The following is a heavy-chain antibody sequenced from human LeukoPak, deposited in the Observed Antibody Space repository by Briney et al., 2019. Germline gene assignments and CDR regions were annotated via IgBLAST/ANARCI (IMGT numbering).Heavy chain of an antibody. CDR2: FDPEDGET. Sequence: ASVKVSCKVSGYTLTELSMHWVRQAPGKGLEWMGGFDPEDGETIYAQKFQGRVTMAEDTSTDTAYMELSSLRSEDTAVYYCATGGITILGVALDYWGQGTLVTVSS. J-gene: IGHJ4*02. CDR1: GYTLTELS. CDR3: ATGGITILGVALDY. D-gene: IGHD3-3*01. V-gene: IGHV1-24*01.